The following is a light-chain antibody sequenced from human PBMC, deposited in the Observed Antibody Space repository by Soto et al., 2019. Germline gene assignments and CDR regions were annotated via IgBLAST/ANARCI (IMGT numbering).Light chain of an antibody. Sequence: DIQMTQSPSSVSASVGDRVTITCRASQGLSSWLAWYQQKPGQDPKLLIYAASSLQSGGPSRFSGSGSGTDFTLTISSLQPEDFATYYCQQANTFPLTFGGGTRVEIK. V-gene: IGKV1-12*01. CDR1: QGLSSW. J-gene: IGKJ4*01. CDR3: QQANTFPLT. CDR2: AAS.